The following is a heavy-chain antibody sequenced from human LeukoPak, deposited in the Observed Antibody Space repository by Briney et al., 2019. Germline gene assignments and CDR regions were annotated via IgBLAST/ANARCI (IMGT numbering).Heavy chain of an antibody. CDR1: GGTFSSYA. CDR3: ARDRWRYYDFWSGYYYYYYGMDV. CDR2: IIPIFGTA. Sequence: SVKVSCKASGGTFSSYAISWVRQAPGQGLEWMGGIIPIFGTANYAQKFQGRVTITADESTSTAYMELSSLRSEDTAVYYCARDRWRYYDFWSGYYYYYYGMDVWGQGTTVTVSS. V-gene: IGHV1-69*01. D-gene: IGHD3-3*01. J-gene: IGHJ6*02.